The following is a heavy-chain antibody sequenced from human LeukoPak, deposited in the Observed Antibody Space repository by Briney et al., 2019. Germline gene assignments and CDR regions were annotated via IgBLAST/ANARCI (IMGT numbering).Heavy chain of an antibody. CDR2: IYPGDSDT. D-gene: IGHD6-19*01. CDR3: ARLEAGPGISYYYGMDV. CDR1: GYIFTNYW. J-gene: IGHJ6*02. Sequence: GESLEISCKGSGYIFTNYWIGWLRQMPGKGLEWMGIIYPGDSDTKYTPSFQGQVTFSIDKSTSSAYLRWSSLKASDTAIYYCARLEAGPGISYYYGMDVWGQGTTVTVSS. V-gene: IGHV5-51*01.